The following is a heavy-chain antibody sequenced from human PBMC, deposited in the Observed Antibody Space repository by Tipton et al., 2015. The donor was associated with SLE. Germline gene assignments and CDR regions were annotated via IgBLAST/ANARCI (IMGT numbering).Heavy chain of an antibody. Sequence: GLVKPSETLSLTCTVYNESFRDYYWSWIRQPPGKGLEWIGEINKNGGTNFAPSLKSRVSMSIDRSKNQFSLKLNSVTAADTAVYYCRYTSAPWIDDYWGQGTLVTVSS. CDR1: NESFRDYY. CDR3: RYTSAPWIDDY. V-gene: IGHV4-34*01. CDR2: INKNGGT. D-gene: IGHD6-25*01. J-gene: IGHJ4*02.